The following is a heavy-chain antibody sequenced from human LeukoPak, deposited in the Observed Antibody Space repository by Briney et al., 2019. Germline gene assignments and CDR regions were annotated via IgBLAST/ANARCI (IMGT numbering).Heavy chain of an antibody. CDR1: GGSISSYY. V-gene: IGHV4-59*01. CDR2: IYYSGST. J-gene: IGHJ3*02. CDR3: ARDPTIVGATDDAFDI. Sequence: SETLSLTCTVSGGSISSYYWSWIRQPPGKGLEWIGYIYYSGSTNYNPSLKSRVTISVDTSKNQFSLKLSSVTAADTAVYYCARDPTIVGATDDAFDIWGQGTMVTVSS. D-gene: IGHD1-26*01.